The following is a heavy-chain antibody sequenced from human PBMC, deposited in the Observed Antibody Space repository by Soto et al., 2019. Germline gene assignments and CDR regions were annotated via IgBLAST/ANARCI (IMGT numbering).Heavy chain of an antibody. V-gene: IGHV4-4*02. CDR2: IYHSGST. J-gene: IGHJ4*02. D-gene: IGHD6-19*01. CDR1: SGSISSSNW. CDR3: ARRVIAVAGKFDY. Sequence: SETLSLTCAVSSGSISSSNWWSWVRQPPGKGLEWIGEIYHSGSTNYNPSLKSRVTISVDKSKNQFSLKLSSVTAADTAVYYCARRVIAVAGKFDYWGQGTLVTVSS.